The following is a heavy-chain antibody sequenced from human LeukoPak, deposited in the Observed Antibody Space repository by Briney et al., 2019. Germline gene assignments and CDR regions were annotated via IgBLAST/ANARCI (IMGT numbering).Heavy chain of an antibody. J-gene: IGHJ6*03. V-gene: IGHV3-64*01. CDR2: ISDNGGST. Sequence: GGSLRLPCAASGFTFSSCAMHWVRQAPGKGLEYVSTISDNGGSTFYANSVKGRFTISGDNSKNTLYLQMGSLRPEDMAVYYCARDPYSGSYGDYYYYMDVWGKGTTVTISS. CDR1: GFTFSSCA. D-gene: IGHD1-26*01. CDR3: ARDPYSGSYGDYYYYMDV.